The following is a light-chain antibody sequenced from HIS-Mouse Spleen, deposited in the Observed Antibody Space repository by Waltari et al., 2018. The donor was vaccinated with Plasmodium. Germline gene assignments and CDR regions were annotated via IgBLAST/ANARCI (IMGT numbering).Light chain of an antibody. CDR2: EGS. V-gene: IGLV2-23*01. Sequence: QSALTQPASVSGSPGQSIPISCPGTSSYVGSSNLLSWYQQHPGKAPKLMIYEGSKRPSGVSNRFSGSKSGNTASLTISGLQAEDEADYYCCSYAGSSTVVFGGGTKLTVL. CDR3: CSYAGSSTVV. CDR1: SSYVGSSNL. J-gene: IGLJ2*01.